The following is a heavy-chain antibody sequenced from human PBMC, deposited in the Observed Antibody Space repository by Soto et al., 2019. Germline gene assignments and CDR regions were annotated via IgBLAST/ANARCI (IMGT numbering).Heavy chain of an antibody. Sequence: PSETLSLTCTVSGGSISSYYWSWIRQPPGKGLEWIGYIYYSGSTNYNPSLKSRVTIAVDTSKNQFSLKLSSVTAADTAVYYCASFRIAAAGTRPNAFDIWGQGTMVTVAS. CDR1: GGSISSYY. CDR3: ASFRIAAAGTRPNAFDI. CDR2: IYYSGST. V-gene: IGHV4-59*12. J-gene: IGHJ3*02. D-gene: IGHD6-13*01.